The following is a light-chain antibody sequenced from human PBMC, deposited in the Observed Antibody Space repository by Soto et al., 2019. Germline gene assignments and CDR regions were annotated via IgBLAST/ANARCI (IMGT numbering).Light chain of an antibody. CDR1: QSVSSIY. CDR3: QQYGSSRWT. Sequence: EIVLTQSPGTLSLSPGERATLSCRASQSVSSIYLAWYQQKPGQAPRLLIYGASSRATGIPDRFSGRGSGTDFTLTISRLEPEDFAVYYCQQYGSSRWTCGQGTKVEI. J-gene: IGKJ1*01. CDR2: GAS. V-gene: IGKV3-20*01.